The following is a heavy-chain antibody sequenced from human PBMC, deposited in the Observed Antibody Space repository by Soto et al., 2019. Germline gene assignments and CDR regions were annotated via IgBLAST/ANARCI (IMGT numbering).Heavy chain of an antibody. D-gene: IGHD3-22*01. Sequence: QVQLVQSGTEVKKPGASVKVSCKASGYTFTNYYMYWVRQAPEQGLEWLGMINPSAGSTTYAQKFQGRVTMTRDTSTSTVYMELSSLRSDDTAVYYCAREASSGYYITSWGQGTLVTVSS. J-gene: IGHJ5*02. V-gene: IGHV1-46*01. CDR2: INPSAGST. CDR3: AREASSGYYITS. CDR1: GYTFTNYY.